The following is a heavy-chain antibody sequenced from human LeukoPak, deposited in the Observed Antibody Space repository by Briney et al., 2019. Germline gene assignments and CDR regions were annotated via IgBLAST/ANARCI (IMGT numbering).Heavy chain of an antibody. J-gene: IGHJ4*02. Sequence: ASVKVSCKASGYSFTSYGISWVRQAPGQGLEWMGWVNGYNGKTNYVQYLQDRVTMTTDTSTSTAYMELRSLRSDDTAVYYCAREYRDYYDSSGNYLDYWGQGTLVTVSS. D-gene: IGHD3-22*01. CDR3: AREYRDYYDSSGNYLDY. V-gene: IGHV1-18*01. CDR1: GYSFTSYG. CDR2: VNGYNGKT.